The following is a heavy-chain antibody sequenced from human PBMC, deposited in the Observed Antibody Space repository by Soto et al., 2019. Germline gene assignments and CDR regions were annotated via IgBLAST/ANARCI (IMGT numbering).Heavy chain of an antibody. CDR2: INPSGGST. V-gene: IGHV1-46*01. CDR3: ARGLTTVVTPGAFRI. Sequence: QVQLVQSGAEVKKPGASVKVSCKASGYTFTSYYMHWVRQAPGQGLEWMGIINPSGGSTSYAQKFQGRVTMTRDTSTSTVYMELSSLRSEDTAVYYCARGLTTVVTPGAFRIWGQGTMVTVSS. D-gene: IGHD4-17*01. CDR1: GYTFTSYY. J-gene: IGHJ3*02.